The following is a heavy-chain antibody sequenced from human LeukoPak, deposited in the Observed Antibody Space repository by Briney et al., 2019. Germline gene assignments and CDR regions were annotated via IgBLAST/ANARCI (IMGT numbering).Heavy chain of an antibody. J-gene: IGHJ4*02. CDR3: ARMGAIAGASANPDH. V-gene: IGHV3-30*02. D-gene: IGHD4/OR15-4a*01. Sequence: GGSLRLSCAASGFTFSSYGMHWVRQAPGKGLEWVAFIRYDGSNKYYADSVKGRFTISRDNSKSTLYLQMNSLRAEDTAVYYCARMGAIAGASANPDHWGQGTLVTVSS. CDR2: IRYDGSNK. CDR1: GFTFSSYG.